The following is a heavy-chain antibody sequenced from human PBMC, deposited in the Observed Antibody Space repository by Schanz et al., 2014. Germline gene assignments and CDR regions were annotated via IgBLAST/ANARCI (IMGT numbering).Heavy chain of an antibody. CDR3: ATLPEYSYMSWDH. CDR1: GGSFSGYY. CDR2: IYYSGST. D-gene: IGHD5-18*01. Sequence: QVQLQQWGAGLLKASETLSLTCAVYGGSFSGYYWTWIRQPPGKGLEWIGYIYYSGSTTYNPSLKSRVTISVDTSKKQFSLNLSSVTAADTAVYYCATLPEYSYMSWDHWGQGTLVTVSS. J-gene: IGHJ4*02. V-gene: IGHV4-34*11.